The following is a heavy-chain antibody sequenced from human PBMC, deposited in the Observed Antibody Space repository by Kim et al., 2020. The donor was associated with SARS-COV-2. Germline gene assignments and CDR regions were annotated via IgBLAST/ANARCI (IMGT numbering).Heavy chain of an antibody. CDR1: GYTFTNYD. D-gene: IGHD1-26*01. CDR3: ARGPLSTSGATAVFGS. CDR2: MNPNSDNT. Sequence: ASVKVSCKASGYTFTNYDINWVRQATGQGLEWMGWMNPNSDNTLYAQKFQGRVTMTRNTSITTAYLELSSLRSDDTAVYYCARGPLSTSGATAVFGSWGQGTLVTVSS. J-gene: IGHJ4*02. V-gene: IGHV1-8*01.